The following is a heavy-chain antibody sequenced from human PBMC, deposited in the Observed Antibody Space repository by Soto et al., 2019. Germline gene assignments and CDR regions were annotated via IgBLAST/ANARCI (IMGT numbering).Heavy chain of an antibody. J-gene: IGHJ4*02. CDR1: GFTFNNYA. CDR3: ARDMRNCWYAGF. V-gene: IGHV3-30*03. D-gene: IGHD6-13*01. Sequence: QVQLVETGGGVVQPGRSLRLCCAASGFTFNNYAMHWVRQAPGKGLEWVAVISYDGSDEHYADSVKGRFTASRDNSKNTLYLQMNSLRVEDTAVYYCARDMRNCWYAGFWAQGTLVTVSS. CDR2: ISYDGSDE.